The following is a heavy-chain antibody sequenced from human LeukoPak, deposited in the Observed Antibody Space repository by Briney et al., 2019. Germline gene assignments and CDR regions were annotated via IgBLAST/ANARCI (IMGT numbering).Heavy chain of an antibody. J-gene: IGHJ4*02. CDR3: AREGVGRDGYNLDY. D-gene: IGHD5-24*01. V-gene: IGHV1-69*05. Sequence: SVEVSCKASGGTFSSYAISWVRQAPGQGLEWMGGIIPIFGTANYAQKFQGRVTITTDESTSTAYMELSSLRSEDTAVYYCAREGVGRDGYNLDYWGQGTLVTVSS. CDR2: IIPIFGTA. CDR1: GGTFSSYA.